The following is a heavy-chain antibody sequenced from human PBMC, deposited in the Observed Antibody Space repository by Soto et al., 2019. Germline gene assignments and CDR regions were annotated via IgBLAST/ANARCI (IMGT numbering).Heavy chain of an antibody. CDR1: SVPISEYS. V-gene: IGHV4-59*12. CDR2: YFAGGRT. CDR3: AGGGSMIRGRNFFDA. D-gene: IGHD3-10*01. Sequence: SETLSVTWHVSSVPISEYSWSWVPQSPGKGLEWVGNYFAGGRTMYNHSLKSLVTISVDASKNLFSLELSSVTAADTSVYHCAGGGSMIRGRNFFDAWGQGVPVTVSS. J-gene: IGHJ4*02.